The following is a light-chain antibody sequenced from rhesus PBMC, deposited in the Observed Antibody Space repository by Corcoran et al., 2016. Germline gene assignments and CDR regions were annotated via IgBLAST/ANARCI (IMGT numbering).Light chain of an antibody. CDR3: QQYNTLPRT. CDR2: DAN. V-gene: IGKV1-32*05. J-gene: IGKJ1*01. Sequence: DNQMTQSPSSLSASVGDRVTITCRASQGISSYLNWYQQKPGKAPKLLIYDANRLESGVPSRFSGSGPGTEFTLTISSLQPEDFATYFCQQYNTLPRTFGQGTKVEVK. CDR1: QGISSY.